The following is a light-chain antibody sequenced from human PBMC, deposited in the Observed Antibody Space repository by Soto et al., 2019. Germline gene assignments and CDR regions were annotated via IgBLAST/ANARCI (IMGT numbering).Light chain of an antibody. Sequence: QSALTQPRSVSGSPGQSVTISCTGTSSDVGGYNYVSWYQQHPGKAPKLMIYDVSKRPSGVPDRFSGYKSGNTASLTISGLQAEDEADYYCCSYAGIHVVFGGGTKLTVL. CDR1: SSDVGGYNY. J-gene: IGLJ2*01. V-gene: IGLV2-11*01. CDR3: CSYAGIHVV. CDR2: DVS.